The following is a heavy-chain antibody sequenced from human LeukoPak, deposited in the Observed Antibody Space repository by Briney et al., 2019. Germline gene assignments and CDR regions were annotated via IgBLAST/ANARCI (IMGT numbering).Heavy chain of an antibody. CDR1: GFTFSSYA. Sequence: GGSLRLSCAASGFTFSSYAMSWVRQAPGKGLEWVSAISGSGGSTYYADSVKGRFTISRDNSKNTLYLQMNGLRAEDTAVYYCAKAAYYDSSGYCFDYWGQGALATVSS. D-gene: IGHD3-22*01. CDR3: AKAAYYDSSGYCFDY. V-gene: IGHV3-23*01. CDR2: ISGSGGST. J-gene: IGHJ4*02.